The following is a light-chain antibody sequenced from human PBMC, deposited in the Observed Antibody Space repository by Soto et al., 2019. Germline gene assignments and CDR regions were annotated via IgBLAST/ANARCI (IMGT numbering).Light chain of an antibody. CDR1: QSDSSSY. CDR3: QQYGSSPLVT. V-gene: IGKV3-20*01. CDR2: GAS. Sequence: EIVLTQSPGTLSLSPGERATLSCRASQSDSSSYLAWYQQKPGQAPRLLIYGASSRATGITDRFSGSGSGTDFTPTISRLEPEDFAVYYCQQYGSSPLVTFGPGTKVDIK. J-gene: IGKJ3*01.